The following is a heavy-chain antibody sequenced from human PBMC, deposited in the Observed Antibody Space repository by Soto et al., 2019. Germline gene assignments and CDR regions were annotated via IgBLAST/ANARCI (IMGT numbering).Heavy chain of an antibody. CDR1: GGSVSSGDDY. CDR2: VSYSGET. J-gene: IGHJ4*02. CDR3: AXXXXXDYVTD. V-gene: IGHV4-30-4*01. D-gene: IGHD4-17*01. Sequence: QVQLQESGPGLVKPSQTLSLTCTVFGGSVSSGDDYWSWIRQPPGKGLEWIGSVSYSGETDYNPSHQSRIALFVDTAMNQFSLRVSSVTDADXAVXXXAXXXXXDYVTDWGQGTLVTVSS.